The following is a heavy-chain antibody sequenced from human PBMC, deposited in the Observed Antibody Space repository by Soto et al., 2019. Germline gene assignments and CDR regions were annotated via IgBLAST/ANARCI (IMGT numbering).Heavy chain of an antibody. V-gene: IGHV1-8*01. CDR2: MNPGSGDT. Sequence: ASVKVSCKASGYSFTNNDVTWVRQAAGQGLEWMGWMNPGSGDTGYAQKFQGRVTMTRDISIATAYMELSSLRSDDTAIYYCARMATFGSLNWFDPWGQGTLVTVSS. CDR1: GYSFTNND. D-gene: IGHD3-16*01. J-gene: IGHJ5*02. CDR3: ARMATFGSLNWFDP.